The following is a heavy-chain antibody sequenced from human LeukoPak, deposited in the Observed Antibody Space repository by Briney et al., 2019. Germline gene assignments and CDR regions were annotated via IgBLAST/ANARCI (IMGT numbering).Heavy chain of an antibody. CDR3: AKDETGFLNYFHY. J-gene: IGHJ4*02. CDR1: GFTFSSYA. CDR2: IDSSGTKT. V-gene: IGHV3-23*01. Sequence: GGSLRLSCAASGFTFSSYAMSWVRQAPGKGLEWVSGIDSSGTKTTYADSVKGRFTISRDNPRNTLYLQMNSLRAEDTAVYYCAKDETGFLNYFHYWGQGALVTVSS. D-gene: IGHD3-3*01.